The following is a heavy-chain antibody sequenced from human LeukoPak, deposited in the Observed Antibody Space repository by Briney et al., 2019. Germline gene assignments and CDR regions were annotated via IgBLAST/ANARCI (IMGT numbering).Heavy chain of an antibody. CDR3: ARNVTAGFFDY. Sequence: TETLSLTCAVSGSSITSDYFWGWIRQPPGKGLEWIATIYYSWGMYFNPSLKSRVTISLDASKNQFSLKMTSLTAADTAIYYCARNVTAGFFDYWGQGILVTVSS. CDR1: GSSITSDYF. J-gene: IGHJ4*02. CDR2: IYYSWGM. V-gene: IGHV4-38-2*01. D-gene: IGHD1-1*01.